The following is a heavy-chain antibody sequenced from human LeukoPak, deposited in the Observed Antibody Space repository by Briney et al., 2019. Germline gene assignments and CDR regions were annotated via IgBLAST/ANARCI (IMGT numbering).Heavy chain of an antibody. V-gene: IGHV3-30*18. D-gene: IGHD5-18*01. J-gene: IGHJ6*02. CDR2: ISYDGSNK. CDR3: VKDLRTVGIQLWLYYYYYGMDV. CDR1: GFTFSSYG. Sequence: GGSLRLSCAASGFTFSSYGMHWVRQAPGKGLEWVAVISYDGSNKYYADSVKGRFTISRDNSKNTLYLQMNSLRAEDTAVYYCVKDLRTVGIQLWLYYYYYGMDVWGQGTTVTVSS.